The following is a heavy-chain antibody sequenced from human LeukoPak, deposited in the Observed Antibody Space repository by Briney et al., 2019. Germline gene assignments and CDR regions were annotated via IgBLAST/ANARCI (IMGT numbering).Heavy chain of an antibody. CDR3: ARGVRVKGLLLPRAYYFDY. CDR2: INPSGGST. CDR1: GYSFTSYY. J-gene: IGHJ4*02. D-gene: IGHD3-22*01. Sequence: GASVKVSCKASGYSFTSYYIHWVRLAPGQGLEWMGVINPSGGSTRYAQKFQGRVTITRNTSISTAYMELSSLRSEDTAVYYCARGVRVKGLLLPRAYYFDYWGQGTLVTVSS. V-gene: IGHV1-46*01.